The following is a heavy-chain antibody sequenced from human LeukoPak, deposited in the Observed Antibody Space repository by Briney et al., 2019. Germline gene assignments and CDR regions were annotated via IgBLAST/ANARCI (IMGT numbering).Heavy chain of an antibody. D-gene: IGHD6-19*01. V-gene: IGHV3-30*18. J-gene: IGHJ5*02. CDR1: GFIFSTHG. Sequence: PGGSLRLSCAASGFIFSTHGTRWVRQAPGKGLEWVAVISYDGNNKYYADSVKGRFTISRDNSKNTLYLEMNSLRAEDTAVYYSTKEASSGWNYWFGPWGQGTQVTVSS. CDR2: ISYDGNNK. CDR3: TKEASSGWNYWFGP.